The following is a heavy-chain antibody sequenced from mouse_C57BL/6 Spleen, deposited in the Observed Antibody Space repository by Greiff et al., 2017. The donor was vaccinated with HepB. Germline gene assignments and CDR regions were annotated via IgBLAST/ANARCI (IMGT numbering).Heavy chain of an antibody. CDR2: IYPSDSET. D-gene: IGHD1-1*02. Sequence: VQLQQPGAELVRPGSSVKLSCKASGYTFTSYWMDWVKQRPGQGLEWIGNIYPSDSETHYNQKFKDKATVTADKSSSTAYMQLSSLTSEDSAVYYCERRGWGLDYWGQGTTLTVSS. J-gene: IGHJ2*01. CDR1: GYTFTSYW. V-gene: IGHV1-61*01. CDR3: ERRGWGLDY.